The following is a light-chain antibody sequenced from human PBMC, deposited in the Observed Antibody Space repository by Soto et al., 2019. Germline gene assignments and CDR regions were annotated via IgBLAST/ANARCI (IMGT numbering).Light chain of an antibody. CDR2: FAS. CDR3: QQYDTSPLT. Sequence: DTQMTQSPSTLSASVGDRVTITCRASQSISNWLAWYQQKPGKAPTLLIYFASTLQSGVPSRFSGSGSGTEFTLTISSLQPDDFATYYCQQYDTSPLTFGGGTKVEIK. CDR1: QSISNW. V-gene: IGKV1-5*03. J-gene: IGKJ4*02.